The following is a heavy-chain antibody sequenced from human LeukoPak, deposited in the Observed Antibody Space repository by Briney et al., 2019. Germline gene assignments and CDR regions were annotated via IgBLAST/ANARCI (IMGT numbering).Heavy chain of an antibody. CDR2: IYHSGST. CDR3: ARVLSSGWYGGYFDY. D-gene: IGHD6-19*01. CDR1: GGSISSSNW. Sequence: PETLSLTCAVSGGSISSSNWWSWVRQPPGKGLEWIGEIYHSGSTNYNPSLKSRVTISVDKSKNQYSLKLSSVTAADTAVYYCARVLSSGWYGGYFDYWGQGTLVTVSS. J-gene: IGHJ4*02. V-gene: IGHV4-4*03.